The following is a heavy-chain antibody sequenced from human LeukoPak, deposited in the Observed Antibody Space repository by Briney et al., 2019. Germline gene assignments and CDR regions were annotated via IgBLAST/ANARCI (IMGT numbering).Heavy chain of an antibody. J-gene: IGHJ5*02. Sequence: SETLSLTCTVSGGSISTYTWSWIRQPAERGLEWIGRFYSNGNTAYNPSVKSRVTMPVDMSKNQVSLKLTSVTAADTAVYYCAREAYDFWSGSTYNWFDPWGQGTLVTVSS. CDR3: AREAYDFWSGSTYNWFDP. CDR1: GGSISTYT. D-gene: IGHD3-3*01. CDR2: FYSNGNT. V-gene: IGHV4-4*07.